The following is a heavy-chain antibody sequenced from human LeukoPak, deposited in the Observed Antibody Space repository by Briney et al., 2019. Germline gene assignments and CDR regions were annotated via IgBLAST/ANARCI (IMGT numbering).Heavy chain of an antibody. Sequence: PSETLSLTCTVSGGSISSSSYYWGWIRQPPGKGLEWIGSIYYSGSTYYNPSLKSRVTISVDTSKNQFSLKLSSVTAADTAVYYCARATYYDFWNGYYSLPYFDYWGQGTLVTVSS. CDR1: GGSISSSSYY. J-gene: IGHJ4*02. D-gene: IGHD3-3*01. V-gene: IGHV4-39*07. CDR3: ARATYYDFWNGYYSLPYFDY. CDR2: IYYSGST.